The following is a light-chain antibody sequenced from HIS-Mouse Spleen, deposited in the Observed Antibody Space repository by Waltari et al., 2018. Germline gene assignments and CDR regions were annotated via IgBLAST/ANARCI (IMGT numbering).Light chain of an antibody. CDR3: YSTDSSGNHRG. V-gene: IGLV3-10*01. J-gene: IGLJ2*01. CDR2: EDS. Sequence: SYELTQPPSVSVSPGKTARITCSGDALPKKYAYWYQQKSGQAPVLVIYEDSKRPSGIPERFSGSSSGTMATLTISGAQVEDEADYYCYSTDSSGNHRGFGGGTKLTVL. CDR1: ALPKKY.